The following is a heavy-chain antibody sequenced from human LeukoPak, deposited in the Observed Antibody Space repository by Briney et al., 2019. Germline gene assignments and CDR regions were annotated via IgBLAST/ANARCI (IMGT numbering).Heavy chain of an antibody. CDR3: ARSPTGSGWYYFDY. CDR2: ISGSGRTI. D-gene: IGHD6-19*01. V-gene: IGHV3-48*03. Sequence: PGGSLRLSCAASGFTFSSYEMNWVRQAPGKGLAWISYISGSGRTIYYADSVKGRFTISRDNAKNSLYLQMNSLRAEDTAVYYCARSPTGSGWYYFDYWGQGTLVTVSS. CDR1: GFTFSSYE. J-gene: IGHJ4*02.